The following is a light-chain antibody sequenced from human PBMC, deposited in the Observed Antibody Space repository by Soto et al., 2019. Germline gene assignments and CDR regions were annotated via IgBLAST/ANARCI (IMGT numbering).Light chain of an antibody. V-gene: IGKV3-20*01. Sequence: EIVLTQSPGTLPLSPGERATLSCRASQSVPKNYLAWYQHKPGQAPRPLIYGPSSRATGIPDRFSGSGSGTDFTLSISRLEPEDFAVYYCHQYATSPQTFGQGTKVEIK. CDR3: HQYATSPQT. CDR2: GPS. J-gene: IGKJ1*01. CDR1: QSVPKNY.